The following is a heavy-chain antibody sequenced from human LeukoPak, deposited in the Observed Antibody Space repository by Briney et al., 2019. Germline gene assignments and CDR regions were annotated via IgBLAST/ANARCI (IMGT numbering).Heavy chain of an antibody. J-gene: IGHJ4*01. CDR1: GGSISSYY. D-gene: IGHD3-10*01. CDR3: ARDGYYGSGSYYMGGPFDY. CDR2: IYYSGST. Sequence: SETLSLTCTVSGGSISSYYWSWIRQPPGKGLEWIGYIYYSGSTNYNPSLKSRVTISVDTSKNQFSLKLSSVTAADTAVYYCARDGYYGSGSYYMGGPFDYWGQEPWSPSPQ. V-gene: IGHV4-59*01.